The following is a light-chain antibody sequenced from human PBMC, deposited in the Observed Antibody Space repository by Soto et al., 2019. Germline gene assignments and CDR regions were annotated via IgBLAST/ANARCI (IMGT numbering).Light chain of an antibody. CDR1: KLGDKY. Sequence: LTQPPSVSVSPGQTASITCSGDKLGDKYACWYQQKPGQSPVLVIYQDSKRPSGIPERFSGSNSGNTATLTISGTQAMDEADYYCQAWDSSTLFVFGTGTKLTVL. CDR3: QAWDSSTLFV. J-gene: IGLJ1*01. CDR2: QDS. V-gene: IGLV3-1*01.